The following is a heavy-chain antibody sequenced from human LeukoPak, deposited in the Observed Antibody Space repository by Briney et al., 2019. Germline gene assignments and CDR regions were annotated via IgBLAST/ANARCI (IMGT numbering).Heavy chain of an antibody. V-gene: IGHV4-39*01. CDR1: GGSISSSSYY. J-gene: IGHJ6*03. D-gene: IGHD4-17*01. Sequence: PSGTLSLTCTVSGGSISSSSYYWGWIRQPPGKGLEWIGSIYYSGSTYYNPSLKSRVTISVDTSKNQFSLKLSSVTAADTAVYYCARLRGDSYYYYYYMDVWGKGTTVTVSS. CDR3: ARLRGDSYYYYYYMDV. CDR2: IYYSGST.